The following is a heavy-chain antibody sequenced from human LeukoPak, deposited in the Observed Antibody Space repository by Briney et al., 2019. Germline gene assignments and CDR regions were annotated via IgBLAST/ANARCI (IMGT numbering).Heavy chain of an antibody. J-gene: IGHJ4*02. Sequence: GGSLSLFCAASGFGFSVYWMHWVRQARGKGLVWVAHINEDGTIASHADSVKGRFTISRDNGKNTLYLQMNSLTVGDTAVYYCARVPTNIYGFGQWGQASLVTVSS. CDR3: ARVPTNIYGFGQ. V-gene: IGHV3-74*01. D-gene: IGHD5-18*01. CDR2: INEDGTIA. CDR1: GFGFSVYW.